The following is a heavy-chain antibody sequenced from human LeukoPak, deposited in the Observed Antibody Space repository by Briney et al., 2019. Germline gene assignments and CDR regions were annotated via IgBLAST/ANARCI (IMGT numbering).Heavy chain of an antibody. J-gene: IGHJ4*02. Sequence: SETLSLTCTVSGYSISNGYYWGWIRPPPGKGLEWVGSIYHRGSTYYNPSLRSRVTISLDRSKKKFSLKLTSVTAADTAVYFCARGAEYYAIWRGYAGYSDYWGQGISVTVSS. CDR1: GYSISNGYY. D-gene: IGHD3-3*01. V-gene: IGHV4-38-2*02. CDR2: IYHRGST. CDR3: ARGAEYYAIWRGYAGYSDY.